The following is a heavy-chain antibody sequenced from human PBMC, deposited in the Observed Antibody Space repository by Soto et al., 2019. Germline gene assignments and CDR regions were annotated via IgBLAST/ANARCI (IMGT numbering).Heavy chain of an antibody. J-gene: IGHJ2*01. CDR2: ISSGSYNI. D-gene: IGHD2-2*01. Sequence: GGSLRLSCTGSGFAFSSYSMNWVRQAPGKGLEWVSYISSGSYNIYYADSVKGRFTISRDNAKDSLYLQMSSLRDDDTAVYYCARGPSAAAPLSDWYFDLWGRGTLVTVSS. V-gene: IGHV3-48*02. CDR1: GFAFSSYS. CDR3: ARGPSAAAPLSDWYFDL.